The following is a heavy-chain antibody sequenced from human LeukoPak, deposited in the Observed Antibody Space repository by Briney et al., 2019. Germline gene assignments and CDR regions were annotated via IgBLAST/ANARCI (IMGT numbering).Heavy chain of an antibody. V-gene: IGHV3-21*01. J-gene: IGHJ6*02. Sequence: GGSLRLSCAASGFTFSSDSMNWVRQAPGKGLEWVSSISSSSYIYYADSVKGRFTISRDNAKNSLYLQMNSLRAEDTAVYYCARDGALYSGYDYYYYYYGMDAWGQGTTVTVSS. CDR3: ARDGALYSGYDYYYYYYGMDA. D-gene: IGHD5-12*01. CDR2: ISSSSYI. CDR1: GFTFSSDS.